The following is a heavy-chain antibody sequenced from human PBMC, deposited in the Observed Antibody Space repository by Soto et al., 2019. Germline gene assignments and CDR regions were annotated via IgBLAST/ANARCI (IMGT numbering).Heavy chain of an antibody. CDR1: GFTFSNYW. J-gene: IGHJ6*02. CDR3: ARAVSLGGYYDFWSGPLDV. CDR2: INSSTSNI. D-gene: IGHD3-3*01. V-gene: IGHV3-21*01. Sequence: GESLRLSCAASGFTFSNYWMHWVRQAPGKGLEWVSRINSSTSNIYYADSVKGRFTISRDNAKNTLYLQMNSLRAEDTAVYYCARAVSLGGYYDFWSGPLDVWGQGTTVTVSS.